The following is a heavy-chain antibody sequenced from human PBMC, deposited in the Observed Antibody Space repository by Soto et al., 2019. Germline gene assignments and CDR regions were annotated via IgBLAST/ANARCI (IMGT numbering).Heavy chain of an antibody. J-gene: IGHJ6*02. CDR1: GFTFSSYG. Sequence: TGGSLRLSCAASGFTFSSYGMHWVRQAPGKGLEWVAVISYDGSNRYYADSVKGRFTISRDNSKNTLYLQMNSLRAEDTAVYYCAKDRAYYDFWSAPTYYYYGMDVWGQGTTVTVSS. CDR2: ISYDGSNR. CDR3: AKDRAYYDFWSAPTYYYYGMDV. D-gene: IGHD3-3*01. V-gene: IGHV3-30*18.